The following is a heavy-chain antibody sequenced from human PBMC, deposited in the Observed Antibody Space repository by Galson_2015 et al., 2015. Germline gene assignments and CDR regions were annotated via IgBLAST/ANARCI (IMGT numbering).Heavy chain of an antibody. J-gene: IGHJ4*02. CDR3: AREGYYYGSGSYYFDY. CDR2: IWYDGSNK. V-gene: IGHV3-33*01. Sequence: SLRLSCAASGFTFSSYGMHWVRQAPGKGLEWVAVIWYDGSNKYYADSVKGRFAISRDNSKNTLYLQMNSLRAEDTAVYYCAREGYYYGSGSYYFDYWGQGTLVPVSS. D-gene: IGHD3-10*01. CDR1: GFTFSSYG.